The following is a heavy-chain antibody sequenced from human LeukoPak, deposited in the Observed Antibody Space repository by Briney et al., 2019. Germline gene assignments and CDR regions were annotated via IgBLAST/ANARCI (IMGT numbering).Heavy chain of an antibody. CDR3: ARDDAYRVRASTSYYYYYYMDV. D-gene: IGHD1-26*01. J-gene: IGHJ6*03. CDR1: GFTFSTYW. V-gene: IGHV3-74*01. CDR2: TISDGSST. Sequence: PGGSLRLSCAASGFTFSTYWMHWVRQAPGKGRVWVSRTISDGSSTSYADSVKGRFTISRDNAKNTLYLQMNSLRAEDTAVYYCARDDAYRVRASTSYYYYYYMDVWGKGATVTVSS.